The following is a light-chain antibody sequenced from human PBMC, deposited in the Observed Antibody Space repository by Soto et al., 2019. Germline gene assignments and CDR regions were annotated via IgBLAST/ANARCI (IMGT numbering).Light chain of an antibody. CDR2: SNN. CDR3: VAWDDSLNGYVV. J-gene: IGLJ2*01. V-gene: IGLV1-44*01. Sequence: QSVLTQLLSASGTPGQRVTISCSGSSSNIGSNTVNWYQQLPGTAPKLVIYSNNQRPSGVPDRFSGSKSGTSASLAISGLQSGDEADYYCVAWDDSLNGYVVFGGGTKSPS. CDR1: SSNIGSNT.